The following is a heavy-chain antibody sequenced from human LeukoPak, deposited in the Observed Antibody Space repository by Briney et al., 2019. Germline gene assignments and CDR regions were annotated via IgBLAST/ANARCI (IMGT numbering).Heavy chain of an antibody. CDR2: ISSSSSYI. D-gene: IGHD1-26*01. J-gene: IGHJ3*02. Sequence: GGSLRLSCVASGITFSSYSMNWVRQAPGKGLEWVSSISSSSSYIYYADSVKGRFTISRDNAKNSLYLQMNSLRAEDTAVYYCARGIVGATLDAFDIWGQGTMVTVSS. V-gene: IGHV3-21*01. CDR3: ARGIVGATLDAFDI. CDR1: GITFSSYS.